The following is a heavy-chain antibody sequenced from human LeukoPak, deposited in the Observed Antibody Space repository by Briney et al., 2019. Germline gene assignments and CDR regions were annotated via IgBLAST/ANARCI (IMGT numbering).Heavy chain of an antibody. J-gene: IGHJ4*02. Sequence: GGSLRLSCAASGFTFSSYGMSWVRQAPGKGLEWVSYISSSGSTIYYADSVKGRFTISRDNAKNSLYLQMNSLRAEDTAVYYCARVHRQWLVPYFDYWGQGTLVTVSS. CDR2: ISSSGSTI. CDR1: GFTFSSYG. CDR3: ARVHRQWLVPYFDY. V-gene: IGHV3-48*04. D-gene: IGHD6-19*01.